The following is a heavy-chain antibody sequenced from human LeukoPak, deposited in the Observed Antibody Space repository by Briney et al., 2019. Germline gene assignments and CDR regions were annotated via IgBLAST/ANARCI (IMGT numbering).Heavy chain of an antibody. CDR3: ARHGAGDYYYYYGMDV. Sequence: PSETLSLTCTVSGGSISSYYWSWIRPPPGKGLEWIGYIYYSGSTNYNPSLKSRVTISVDTSKNQFSLKLSSVTAADTAVYYCARHGAGDYYYYYGMDVWGQGTTVTVSS. D-gene: IGHD7-27*01. V-gene: IGHV4-59*08. CDR2: IYYSGST. CDR1: GGSISSYY. J-gene: IGHJ6*02.